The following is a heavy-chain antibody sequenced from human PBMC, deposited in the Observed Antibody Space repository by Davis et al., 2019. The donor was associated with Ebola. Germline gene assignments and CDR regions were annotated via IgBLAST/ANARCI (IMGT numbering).Heavy chain of an antibody. J-gene: IGHJ3*02. CDR2: INHSGST. CDR1: GGSFSGYY. D-gene: IGHD3-10*01. V-gene: IGHV4-34*01. Sequence: PSETLSLTCAVYGGSFSGYYWSWIRQPPGKGLEWIGEINHSGSTNYNPSLKSRVTISVDTSKNQFSLKLSSVTAADTAVYYCARATSRGGPSMVRGRRAFDIWGQGTTVTVSS. CDR3: ARATSRGGPSMVRGRRAFDI.